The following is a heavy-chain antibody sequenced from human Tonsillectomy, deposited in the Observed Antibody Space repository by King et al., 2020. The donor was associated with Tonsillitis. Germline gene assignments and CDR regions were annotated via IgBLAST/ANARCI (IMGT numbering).Heavy chain of an antibody. CDR2: ISSSSSTI. J-gene: IGHJ6*02. D-gene: IGHD4-17*01. CDR3: ASLPCGDSGYYHYYGLDV. CDR1: GFTFSTYS. Sequence: VQLVESGGGLVQPGGSLRLSCAASGFTFSTYSMNWVRQAPWKGLEWVSYISSSSSTIYYADSVKGRFTISRDNAKNSLSLQMNSLRDENTAVYYCASLPCGDSGYYHYYGLDVWGQGTTVTVSS. V-gene: IGHV3-48*02.